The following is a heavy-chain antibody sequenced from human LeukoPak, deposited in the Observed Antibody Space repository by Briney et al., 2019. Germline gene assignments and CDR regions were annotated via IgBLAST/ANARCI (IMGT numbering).Heavy chain of an antibody. Sequence: GGSLRLSCAASGFTVSSNYMSWVRQAPGKGLEWVSAISGSGGSTYYADSVKGRFTISRDNSKNTLYLQMNSLRAEDTAVYYCAKTLLLKWYYDSSGYSDYWGQGTLVTVSS. J-gene: IGHJ4*02. CDR3: AKTLLLKWYYDSSGYSDY. CDR2: ISGSGGST. V-gene: IGHV3-23*01. D-gene: IGHD3-22*01. CDR1: GFTVSSNY.